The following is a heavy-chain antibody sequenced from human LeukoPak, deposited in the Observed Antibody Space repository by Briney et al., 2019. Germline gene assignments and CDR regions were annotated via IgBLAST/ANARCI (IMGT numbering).Heavy chain of an antibody. Sequence: ASVKVSCKASGYTFTSYAINWVRQAPGHGPEWMGWINTNTGNPTYAQGFTGRFVFSLDTSLSTAYLQISSLKAEDTAVYYCARLWRSFGELAGVYGYWGQGTLVTVSP. J-gene: IGHJ4*02. V-gene: IGHV7-4-1*02. CDR3: ARLWRSFGELAGVYGY. CDR1: GYTFTSYA. CDR2: INTNTGNP. D-gene: IGHD3-10*01.